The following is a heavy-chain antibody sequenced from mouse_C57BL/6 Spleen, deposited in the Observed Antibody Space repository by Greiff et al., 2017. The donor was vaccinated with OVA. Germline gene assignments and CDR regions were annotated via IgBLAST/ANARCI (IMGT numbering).Heavy chain of an antibody. Sequence: DVQLVESGGGLVKPGGSLKLSCAASGFTFSSYAMSWVRQTPEKRLEWVATISDGGSYTYYPDNVKGRFTISRDNAKNNLYLQMSHLKSEDTAMYYCASKLGQDYWGQGTTLTVSS. CDR2: ISDGGSYT. D-gene: IGHD4-1*01. V-gene: IGHV5-4*01. CDR3: ASKLGQDY. J-gene: IGHJ2*01. CDR1: GFTFSSYA.